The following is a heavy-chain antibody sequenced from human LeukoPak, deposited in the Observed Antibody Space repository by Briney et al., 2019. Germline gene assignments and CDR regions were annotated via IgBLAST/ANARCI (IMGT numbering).Heavy chain of an antibody. Sequence: ASVKVSCKASGGTFSSYAISWVRQAPGQGLEWMGGIIPIFGTANYAQKFQGRVTITTDESTSTAYMELSSLRSEDTAVCYCARESGSYQYFDYWGQGTLVTVSS. CDR2: IIPIFGTA. D-gene: IGHD1-26*01. CDR1: GGTFSSYA. CDR3: ARESGSYQYFDY. J-gene: IGHJ4*02. V-gene: IGHV1-69*05.